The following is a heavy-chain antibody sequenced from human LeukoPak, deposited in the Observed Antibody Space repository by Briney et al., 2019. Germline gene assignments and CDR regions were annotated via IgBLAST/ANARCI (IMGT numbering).Heavy chain of an antibody. CDR2: IYYSGCT. J-gene: IGHJ3*02. CDR1: GGSIRSYY. D-gene: IGHD6-13*01. Sequence: SETLSLTCTVSGGSIRSYYWSWIRQPPGKGLEWIGYIYYSGCTNYNPSLKSRVTISVDTSKNQFSLKLSSVTAADTAVYYCARPGIAAAGTLMAFDIWGQGTMVTVSS. CDR3: ARPGIAAAGTLMAFDI. V-gene: IGHV4-59*01.